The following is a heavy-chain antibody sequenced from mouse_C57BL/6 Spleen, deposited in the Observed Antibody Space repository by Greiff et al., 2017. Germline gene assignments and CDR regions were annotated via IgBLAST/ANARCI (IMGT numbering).Heavy chain of an antibody. CDR2: IYPRRGNT. CDR1: GYTFTSYG. CDR3: ARGYSNYVDFDD. J-gene: IGHJ2*01. D-gene: IGHD2-5*01. V-gene: IGHV1-81*01. Sequence: VQLQESGAELARPGDSVKLSCKASGYTFTSYGISWVKQRTGQGLEWIGEIYPRRGNTYYNEKFKGKATLTADKSSSTAYMELRSLTSEDSAVYFCARGYSNYVDFDDWGQGTTLTVSS.